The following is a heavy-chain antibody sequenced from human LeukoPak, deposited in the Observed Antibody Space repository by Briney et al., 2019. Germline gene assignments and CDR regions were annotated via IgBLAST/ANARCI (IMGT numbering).Heavy chain of an antibody. CDR2: IKSKTDGGTT. CDR1: GFTFSNAW. CDR3: STDPKYYYGSGSRKFDY. V-gene: IGHV3-15*01. Sequence: GGSLRLSCAASGFTFSNAWMTWVRQAPGKGLEWVGRIKSKTDGGTTAYAAPVKDRFTISRDDAKNTLVLQMNSLKTQDTAVYYCSTDPKYYYGSGSRKFDYWGQGTLVTVSS. J-gene: IGHJ4*02. D-gene: IGHD3-10*01.